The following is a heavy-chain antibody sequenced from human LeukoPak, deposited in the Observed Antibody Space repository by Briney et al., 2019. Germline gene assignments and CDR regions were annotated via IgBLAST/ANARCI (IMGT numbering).Heavy chain of an antibody. V-gene: IGHV3-23*01. CDR1: GFTFYTHA. CDR3: AARPGDLAVPFDY. J-gene: IGHJ4*02. D-gene: IGHD3-10*01. Sequence: GGSLRLSCAASGFTFYTHAMTWVRQAPGNGLEYVSLISGSGDITYYAHSLKDRFTISRDNSKNTLYLQMHSLRAEDTAMYYCAARPGDLAVPFDYWGQGTLVIVSS. CDR2: ISGSGDIT.